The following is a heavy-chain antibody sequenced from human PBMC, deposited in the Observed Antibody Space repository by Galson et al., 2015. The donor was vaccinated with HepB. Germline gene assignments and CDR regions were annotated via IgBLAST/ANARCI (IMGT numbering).Heavy chain of an antibody. J-gene: IGHJ4*02. V-gene: IGHV3-48*01. CDR2: ISSSSSTI. CDR1: GFTFSSYS. CDR3: ARDGLRDYYYFDY. D-gene: IGHD5-12*01. Sequence: SLRLSCAASGFTFSSYSMNWVRQAPGKGLEWVSYISSSSSTIYYADSVKGRFTISRDNAKNSLYLQMNSLRAEDTAVYYCARDGLRDYYYFDYWGQGTLVTVSS.